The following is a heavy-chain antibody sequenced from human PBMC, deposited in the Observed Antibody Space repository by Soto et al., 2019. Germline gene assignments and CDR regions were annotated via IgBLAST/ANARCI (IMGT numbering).Heavy chain of an antibody. J-gene: IGHJ4*02. CDR2: IYYSGST. CDR1: GGSISRGGYY. D-gene: IGHD3-10*01. Sequence: SETLSLTCTVSGGSISRGGYYWSWIRQHPGKGLEWIGYIYYSGSTYYNPSLKSRVTISVDTSKNQFSLKLSSVTAADTAVYYCARALSPGSYCDYWGQGTLVTVSS. CDR3: ARALSPGSYCDY. V-gene: IGHV4-31*03.